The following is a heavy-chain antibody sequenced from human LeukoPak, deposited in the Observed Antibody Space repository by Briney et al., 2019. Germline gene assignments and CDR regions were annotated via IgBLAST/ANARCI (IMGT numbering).Heavy chain of an antibody. V-gene: IGHV3-23*01. D-gene: IGHD6-19*01. CDR2: ISGTGGST. CDR1: GFTFKNYA. Sequence: GGSLRLSYAASGFTFKNYALTWVRQAPGKGPEWVSGISGTGGSTFYADSVKGRFTISRDNPRNTLFLQMDYLKAEDTAIYYCAKSRVAVPGRLNYFDSWGQGAQVTVSS. J-gene: IGHJ4*02. CDR3: AKSRVAVPGRLNYFDS.